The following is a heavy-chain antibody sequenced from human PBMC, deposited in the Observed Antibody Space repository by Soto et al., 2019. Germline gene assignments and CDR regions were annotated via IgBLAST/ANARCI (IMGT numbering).Heavy chain of an antibody. CDR1: GFTFSSYA. J-gene: IGHJ4*02. V-gene: IGHV3-23*01. CDR3: AKELDIVVVVAATPSCFYY. Sequence: EVQLLESGGGLVQPGGSLRLSCAASGFTFSSYAMSWVRQAPGKGLEWVSAISGSGGSTYYADSVKGRFTISRDNSKNTLYLQMNSLRAEDTAVYYCAKELDIVVVVAATPSCFYYWGQGTLVTGSS. CDR2: ISGSGGST. D-gene: IGHD2-15*01.